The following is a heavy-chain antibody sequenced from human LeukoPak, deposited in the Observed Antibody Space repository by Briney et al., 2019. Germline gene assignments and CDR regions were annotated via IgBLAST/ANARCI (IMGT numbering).Heavy chain of an antibody. J-gene: IGHJ4*02. CDR1: GYTFSSYT. V-gene: IGHV1-3*01. CDR3: ARDASPHHDY. CDR2: INAGNGIT. D-gene: IGHD2-2*01. Sequence: ASVKVSCEASGYTFSSYTMHWMRQAPGQELEWMGWINAGNGITKYSQKFQGRVTITRDTSASTAYMELSSLRSEDTAVYYCARDASPHHDYWGQGTLVTVSS.